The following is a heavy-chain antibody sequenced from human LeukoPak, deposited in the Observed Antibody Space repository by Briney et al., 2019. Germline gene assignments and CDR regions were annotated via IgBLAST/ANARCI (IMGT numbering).Heavy chain of an antibody. J-gene: IGHJ4*02. D-gene: IGHD3-16*02. CDR3: ARDPDDYVWGSYRYSRRLDY. CDR2: ISYDGSNK. CDR1: GFTFSSYA. Sequence: GGSLRLSCAASGFTFSSYAMHWVRQAPGKGLEWVAVISYDGSNKYYADSVKGRFTISRDNSKNTLYLQMNSLGAEDTAVYYSARDPDDYVWGSYRYSRRLDYWGQGTLVTVSS. V-gene: IGHV3-30-3*01.